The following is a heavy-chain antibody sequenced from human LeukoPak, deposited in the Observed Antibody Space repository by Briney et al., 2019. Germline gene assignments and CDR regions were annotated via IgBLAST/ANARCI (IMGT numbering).Heavy chain of an antibody. D-gene: IGHD3-9*01. J-gene: IGHJ4*02. CDR2: IYYTGST. Sequence: PSETLSLTCPVSGGPVSSSRYYWGWIRQPPGKGLGWIGSIYYTGSTYNKPSLKSRVTISVDASKNQISLKLSAVTAADTAVYFCARQKSFDYLSPIDSWGQGTLVTVSS. CDR3: ARQKSFDYLSPIDS. V-gene: IGHV4-39*01. CDR1: GGPVSSSRYY.